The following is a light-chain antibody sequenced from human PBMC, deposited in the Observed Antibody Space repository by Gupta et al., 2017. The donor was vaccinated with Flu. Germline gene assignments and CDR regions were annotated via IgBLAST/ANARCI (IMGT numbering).Light chain of an antibody. J-gene: IGKJ5*01. V-gene: IGKV3-20*01. Sequence: EIVLTQSPGTLSLSPGGTAALSCRASQSVSSTSLAWYQQKPGQAPRLLLYGGSSRATGIPDRFSGSGSGTDFTLTITRLEPEDFTIYYCQQYTDSPPGTFGQGTRLETK. CDR2: GGS. CDR3: QQYTDSPPGT. CDR1: QSVSSTS.